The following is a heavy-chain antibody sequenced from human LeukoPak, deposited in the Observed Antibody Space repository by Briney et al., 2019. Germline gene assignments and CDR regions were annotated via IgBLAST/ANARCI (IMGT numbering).Heavy chain of an antibody. J-gene: IGHJ4*02. CDR1: GGSISSSSYY. V-gene: IGHV4-39*07. D-gene: IGHD6-19*01. CDR2: IYYSGST. Sequence: SETLSLTCTVSGGSISSSSYYWGWIRQPPGKGLEWIGSIYYSGSTYYNPSLKSRVTISVDTSKNQFSLKLSSVTAADTAVYYCARGSAVAGPSLHWGQGTLVTVSS. CDR3: ARGSAVAGPSLH.